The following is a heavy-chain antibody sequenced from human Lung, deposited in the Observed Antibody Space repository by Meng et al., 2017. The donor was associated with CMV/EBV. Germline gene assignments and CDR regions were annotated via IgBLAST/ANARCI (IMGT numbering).Heavy chain of an antibody. J-gene: IGHJ6*02. Sequence: SVKVSCXASGYTFISYAINWVRQATGQGLEWMGWMNPNNGKTGYAQKFQGRVTITRDISINTAYMEVSSLRSEDTAVYFCARAGGNSNYYYGMHVWGQGTTVTVSS. D-gene: IGHD3-16*01. CDR2: MNPNNGKT. V-gene: IGHV1-8*03. CDR1: GYTFISYA. CDR3: ARAGGNSNYYYGMHV.